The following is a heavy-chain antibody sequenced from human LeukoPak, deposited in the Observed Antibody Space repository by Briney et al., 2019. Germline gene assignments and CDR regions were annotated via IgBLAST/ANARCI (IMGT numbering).Heavy chain of an antibody. CDR1: GFTFDDYA. J-gene: IGHJ4*02. CDR2: ISWNSDTI. CDR3: ATNGGGDSGYGNFDY. D-gene: IGHD5-12*01. Sequence: GGSPRLSCAVSGFTFDDYAMHWVRQVPGKGLEWVSGISWNSDTIDLADSVKGRFTISRDNAKNSLYLQMNRLRAEDTALYYCATNGGGDSGYGNFDYWGQGTLVTVSS. V-gene: IGHV3-9*01.